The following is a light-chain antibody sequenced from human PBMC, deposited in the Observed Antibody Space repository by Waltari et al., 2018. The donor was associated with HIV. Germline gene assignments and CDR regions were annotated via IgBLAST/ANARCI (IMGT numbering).Light chain of an antibody. CDR3: QQYDDWPPFT. V-gene: IGKV3-15*01. CDR2: GAS. CDR1: QSVSSN. Sequence: EIVMTQSPATLSVFPGESATLSCRASQSVSSNLAWYQERPGQPPRPLIYGASTRVPGIPARFSGSGSGTDFTLTISSLLSEDFAVYYCQQYDDWPPFTFGGGTKVEIK. J-gene: IGKJ4*01.